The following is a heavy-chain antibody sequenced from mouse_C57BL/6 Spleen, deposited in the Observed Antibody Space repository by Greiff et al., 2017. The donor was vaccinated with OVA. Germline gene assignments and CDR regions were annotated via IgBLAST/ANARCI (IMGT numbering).Heavy chain of an antibody. CDR3: ARQGYGSSYPDYAMDY. CDR1: GYTFTSYG. J-gene: IGHJ4*01. CDR2: IYPRSGNT. D-gene: IGHD1-1*01. Sequence: QVHVKQSGAELARPGASVKLSCKASGYTFTSYGISWVKQRTGQGLEWIGEIYPRSGNTYYNEKFKGKATLTADKSSSTAYMELRSLTSEDSAVYFCARQGYGSSYPDYAMDYWGQGTSVTVSS. V-gene: IGHV1-81*01.